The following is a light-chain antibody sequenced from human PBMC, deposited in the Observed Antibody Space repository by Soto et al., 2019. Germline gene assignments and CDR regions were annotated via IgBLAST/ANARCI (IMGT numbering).Light chain of an antibody. Sequence: DIQMTQSPSSLSASIGDRVTITCRASENIARYLKWYQQRPGKAPNLLICAASSLQSGVPSRFSGSGSGTDFTLTINSLQPEDFATYYCQQSYSNPRTFGQGTKVEIK. CDR3: QQSYSNPRT. CDR1: ENIARY. CDR2: AAS. J-gene: IGKJ1*01. V-gene: IGKV1-39*01.